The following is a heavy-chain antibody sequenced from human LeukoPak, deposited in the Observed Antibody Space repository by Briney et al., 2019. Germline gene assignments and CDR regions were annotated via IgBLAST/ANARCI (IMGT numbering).Heavy chain of an antibody. J-gene: IGHJ4*02. CDR2: ISWNSGSI. CDR3: AKDIGSSGRVDY. D-gene: IGHD6-19*01. CDR1: GFTFDDYA. V-gene: IGHV3-9*01. Sequence: GRSLRLSCAASGFTFDDYAMHWVRQAPGKGLEGVSGISWNSGSIGYADSVKGRFTISRDNAKNSLYLQMNSLRAEDTALYYCAKDIGSSGRVDYWGQGTLVTVSS.